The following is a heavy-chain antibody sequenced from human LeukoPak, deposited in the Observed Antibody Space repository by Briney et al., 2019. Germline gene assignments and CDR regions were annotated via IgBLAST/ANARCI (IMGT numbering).Heavy chain of an antibody. CDR1: GGTFSSYA. Sequence: SVKVSCKASGGTFSSYAISWVRQAPGQGLEWMGGIIPIFGTANYAQKFQGRVTITADESTSTAYMELSSLRSEDTAVYYCARERGRDDYDSSGSLDYWGQGTLVTVSS. V-gene: IGHV1-69*13. D-gene: IGHD3-22*01. CDR3: ARERGRDDYDSSGSLDY. CDR2: IIPIFGTA. J-gene: IGHJ4*02.